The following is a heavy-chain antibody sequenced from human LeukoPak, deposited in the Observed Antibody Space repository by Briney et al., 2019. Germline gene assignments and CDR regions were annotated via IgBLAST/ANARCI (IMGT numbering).Heavy chain of an antibody. CDR3: ARDWRHHVDY. J-gene: IGHJ4*02. CDR1: GITFSAYT. V-gene: IGHV3-21*01. D-gene: IGHD1-14*01. Sequence: GGSLRLSCAASGITFSAYTMNWVRQAPGKGLEWVSSISGSGSYIFYADSVKGRFTISRDNAKNTLYLQMNSLRAEDTAVYYCARDWRHHVDYWGQGILVTVSS. CDR2: ISGSGSYI.